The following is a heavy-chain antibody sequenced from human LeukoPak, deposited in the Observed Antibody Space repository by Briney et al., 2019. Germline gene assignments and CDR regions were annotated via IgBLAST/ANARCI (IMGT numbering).Heavy chain of an antibody. CDR3: ARDRGEIVDYVSYYFDY. Sequence: ASVKVSCKASGYTFTSYYMHWVRQAPGQGLEWMGIINPRGGSTTYAQKFQGRVTMTRDTSTSTVYMELSSLRSEDTAVYYCARDRGEIVDYVSYYFDYWGQGTLVTVSS. CDR1: GYTFTSYY. J-gene: IGHJ4*02. D-gene: IGHD3-10*02. CDR2: INPRGGST. V-gene: IGHV1-46*01.